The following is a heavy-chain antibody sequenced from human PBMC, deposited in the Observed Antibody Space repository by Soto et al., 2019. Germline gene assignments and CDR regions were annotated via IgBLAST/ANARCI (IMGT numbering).Heavy chain of an antibody. CDR3: ARLEIIGVNFFEH. Sequence: EVQLVESGGGLVQPGGSLRLYCAASGFTFSDYHMHWVRQAAGKGLEWVSAIDTSGHTFYLGSVRGRFTVSRDDPRSSFYLQMSNLRPEDTAVYYCARLEIIGVNFFEHWGRGVLVTVSS. J-gene: IGHJ5*02. V-gene: IGHV3-13*01. D-gene: IGHD3-10*01. CDR2: IDTSGHT. CDR1: GFTFSDYH.